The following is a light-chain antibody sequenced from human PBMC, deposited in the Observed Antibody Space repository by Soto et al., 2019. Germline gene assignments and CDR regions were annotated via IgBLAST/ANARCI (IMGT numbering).Light chain of an antibody. J-gene: IGLJ2*01. Sequence: QSALTQPRSVSGSPGQSVTISCTGTSSDVGGYNYVSWYQQHPGKAPKHMIYDVSKRPSGVPDRFSGSKSGNTASLTISGLQAEDEADYYCCPYAGSYTLIFGGGTKVTVL. CDR3: CPYAGSYTLI. CDR1: SSDVGGYNY. V-gene: IGLV2-11*01. CDR2: DVS.